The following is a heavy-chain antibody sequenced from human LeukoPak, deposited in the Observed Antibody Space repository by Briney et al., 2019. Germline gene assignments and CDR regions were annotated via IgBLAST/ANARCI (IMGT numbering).Heavy chain of an antibody. D-gene: IGHD3-22*01. CDR3: ARGYYYDSSGRNWFDP. V-gene: IGHV4-4*02. CDR1: GGSGGSISSSNY. Sequence: PSGTLSLTCAVSGGSGGSISSSNYWSWVRQPPGKGLEWIGEIYHSGGTNYNPSLKSRVTISVDTSKNQFSLKLSSVTAADTAVYYCARGYYYDSSGRNWFDPWGQGTLVTVSS. CDR2: IYHSGGT. J-gene: IGHJ5*02.